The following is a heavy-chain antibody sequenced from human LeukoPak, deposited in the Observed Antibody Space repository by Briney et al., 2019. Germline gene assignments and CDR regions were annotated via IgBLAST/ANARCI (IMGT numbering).Heavy chain of an antibody. Sequence: ASVKVSCKTSGYSFTDYYMHWVRQAPGQGLEWMGWSNPNSGGTSSAQKFQGRVTMTRDTSITTVYMEVRWLTSDDTAIYYCARADRLHGGPYLIGPWGLGTLVTVSS. V-gene: IGHV1-2*02. CDR1: GYSFTDYY. CDR3: ARADRLHGGPYLIGP. D-gene: IGHD2-21*01. CDR2: SNPNSGGT. J-gene: IGHJ5*02.